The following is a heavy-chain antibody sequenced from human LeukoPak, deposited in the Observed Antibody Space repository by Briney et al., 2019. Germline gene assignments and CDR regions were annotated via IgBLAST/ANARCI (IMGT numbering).Heavy chain of an antibody. D-gene: IGHD6-19*01. J-gene: IGHJ4*02. CDR1: GFTVSSNY. CDR2: IKSKTDGGTT. V-gene: IGHV3-15*01. Sequence: GGSLRLSCAASGFTVSSNYMSWVRQAPGKGLEWVGRIKSKTDGGTTDYAAPVKGRFTISRDDSKNTLYLQMNSLKTEDTAVYYCTTDMVAGTLDYWGQGTLVTVSS. CDR3: TTDMVAGTLDY.